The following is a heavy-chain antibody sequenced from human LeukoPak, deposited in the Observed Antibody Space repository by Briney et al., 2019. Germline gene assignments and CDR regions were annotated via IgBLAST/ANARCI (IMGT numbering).Heavy chain of an antibody. CDR3: AKDLEQLNPNYYYGMDA. V-gene: IGHV3-30*18. CDR1: GFTFSSHG. Sequence: GGSLRLSCAASGFTFSSHGMHWVRQAPGKGLEWVAVISFDGSNKYYADPVKGRFTISRDNSKNTLYLQMNSLRAEDTAVYYCAKDLEQLNPNYYYGMDAWGQGTTVTVSS. D-gene: IGHD6-6*01. CDR2: ISFDGSNK. J-gene: IGHJ6*02.